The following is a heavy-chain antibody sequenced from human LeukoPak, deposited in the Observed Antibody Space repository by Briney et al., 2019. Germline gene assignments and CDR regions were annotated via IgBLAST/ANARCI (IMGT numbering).Heavy chain of an antibody. V-gene: IGHV4-34*01. Sequence: SETLSLTCAVYGGSFSGYYWSWIRQPPGKGLEWIGEINHSGSTNYNPSLKSRVTISVDTSKNQFSLKLSSVTAADTAVYYCARGTNTHRYCSSTSCRMGRASSWYGRDAFDIWGQGTMVTVSS. CDR3: ARGTNTHRYCSSTSCRMGRASSWYGRDAFDI. D-gene: IGHD2-2*01. J-gene: IGHJ3*02. CDR1: GGSFSGYY. CDR2: INHSGST.